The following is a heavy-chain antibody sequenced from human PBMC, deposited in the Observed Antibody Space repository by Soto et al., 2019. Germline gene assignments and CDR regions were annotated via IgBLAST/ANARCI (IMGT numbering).Heavy chain of an antibody. Sequence: VQLVQSGAELKKPGASVRLSCKASGYTFTSFGVSWVRQAPGQGPEWMGWISPETGKTAYSYKFQDRGSMTADASTTTFYLDLGSPRSDDTAVYYCTRDLFFMSPSTVTADAYWGQGTLVTVSS. J-gene: IGHJ4*02. CDR1: GYTFTSFG. D-gene: IGHD4-17*01. CDR2: ISPETGKT. CDR3: TRDLFFMSPSTVTADAY. V-gene: IGHV1-18*04.